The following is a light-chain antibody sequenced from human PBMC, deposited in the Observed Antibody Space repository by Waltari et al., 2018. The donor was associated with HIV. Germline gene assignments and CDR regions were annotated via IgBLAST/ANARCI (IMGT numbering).Light chain of an antibody. CDR3: QQSYSTPWT. CDR1: QSISNY. V-gene: IGKV1-39*01. J-gene: IGKJ1*01. CDR2: AAV. Sequence: DIQMTQSPSSLSASVGDRVTITCRASQSISNYLNWYQQKPGKAPNLLIYAAVNLQSGVPSRFSGSGSGTDFTLTISSLQPEDFATYSCQQSYSTPWTFVQGTKVEIK.